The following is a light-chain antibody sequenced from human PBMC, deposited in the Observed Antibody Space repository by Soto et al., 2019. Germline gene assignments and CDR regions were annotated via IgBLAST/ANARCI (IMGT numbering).Light chain of an antibody. V-gene: IGKV1-39*01. Sequence: DIQMTQSPSSLSASVGDRVVITFRASQSIINYLNWYQQKSGKGPKLLIYAASSLQTGVPSRFSGSGSRSDFTLTISTLQPEDFATYYCQQSFTTPPTFGQGTKVDIK. J-gene: IGKJ1*01. CDR2: AAS. CDR1: QSIINY. CDR3: QQSFTTPPT.